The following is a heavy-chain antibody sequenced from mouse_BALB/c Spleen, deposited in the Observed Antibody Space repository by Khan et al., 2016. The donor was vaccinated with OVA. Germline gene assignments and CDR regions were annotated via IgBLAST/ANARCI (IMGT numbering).Heavy chain of an antibody. CDR3: ARRYYYGHWYFDV. V-gene: IGHV3-2*02. CDR2: ISYSGST. J-gene: IGHJ1*01. Sequence: EVQLQESGPGLVKPSQSLSLTCTVTGYSITSDYAWNWIRQFSGNKLEWMAYISYSGSTSYHPSLKSRISITRDTSKNQFFLQLNYLTTEDTATYYCARRYYYGHWYFDVWGAGTTVTVSS. D-gene: IGHD1-1*01. CDR1: GYSITSDYA.